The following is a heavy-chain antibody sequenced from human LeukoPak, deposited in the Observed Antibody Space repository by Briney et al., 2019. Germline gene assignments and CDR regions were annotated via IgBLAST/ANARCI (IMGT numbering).Heavy chain of an antibody. V-gene: IGHV1-3*01. CDR2: INAGNGNT. Sequence: ASVKVSCKASGYTFTSYTMHWVRQAPGQRLEWMGWINAGNGNTKYSQKFQGRVTITRDTSASTAYMELSSLRSEDTAVYYCARDSPYYYDSSGYYYWGQGTLVTVSS. CDR3: ARDSPYYYDSSGYYY. D-gene: IGHD3-22*01. J-gene: IGHJ4*02. CDR1: GYTFTSYT.